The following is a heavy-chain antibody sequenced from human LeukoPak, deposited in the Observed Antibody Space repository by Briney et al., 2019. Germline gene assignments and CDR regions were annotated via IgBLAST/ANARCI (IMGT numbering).Heavy chain of an antibody. Sequence: VGSLRLSRAASGFTFSSYWMHWVRQAPGKGPVWVSRINNDGSGTTYADSVKGRFTISRDDAKNTLYLQMNSLRAEDTAVYYCVRGGESTWSWGQGTLVTVSS. V-gene: IGHV3-74*01. CDR2: INNDGSGT. CDR1: GFTFSSYW. J-gene: IGHJ5*02. D-gene: IGHD2-15*01. CDR3: VRGGESTWS.